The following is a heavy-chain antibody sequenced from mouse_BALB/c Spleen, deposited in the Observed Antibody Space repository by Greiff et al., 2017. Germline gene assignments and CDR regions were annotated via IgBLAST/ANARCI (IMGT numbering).Heavy chain of an antibody. CDR2: INSNGGST. Sequence: EVQLVESGGGLVQPGGSLKLSCAASGFTFSSYGMSWVRQTPDKRLELVATINSNGGSTYYPDSVKGRFTISRDNAKNTLYLQMSSLKSEDTAMYYCARELDWGQGTLVTVSA. CDR3: ARELD. CDR1: GFTFSSYG. V-gene: IGHV5-6-3*01. J-gene: IGHJ3*01.